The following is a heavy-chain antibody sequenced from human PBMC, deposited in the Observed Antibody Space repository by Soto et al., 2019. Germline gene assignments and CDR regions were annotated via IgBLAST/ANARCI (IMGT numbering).Heavy chain of an antibody. D-gene: IGHD2-15*01. J-gene: IGHJ4*02. V-gene: IGHV4-30-4*01. CDR3: ATMGTPATGLYFFDY. CDR1: GGSISSGDYY. CDR2: IYYSGST. Sequence: SETLSLTCIVSGGSISSGDYYWSWIRQPPGKGLEWIGYIYYSGSTYYNPSLKSRVTISVDTSKNQFSLKLSSVTAADTAVYYCATMGTPATGLYFFDYWGQGSLVTVSS.